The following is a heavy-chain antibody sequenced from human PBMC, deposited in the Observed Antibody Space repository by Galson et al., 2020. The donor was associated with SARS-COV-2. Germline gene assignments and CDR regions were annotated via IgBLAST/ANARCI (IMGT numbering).Heavy chain of an antibody. J-gene: IGHJ4*02. CDR1: DGSINAYY. CDR2: FNHSASI. D-gene: IGHD4-17*01. Sequence: SKASETLSLTCAVSDGSINAYYCIWVRQPPVTGLAWTGEFNHSASIHSIPPLKSRVTISGATSKNQLSLNLSSVTAADTAVYYCARGDAFGDMFDSWGQGTLVTVSS. V-gene: IGHV4-34*01. CDR3: ARGDAFGDMFDS.